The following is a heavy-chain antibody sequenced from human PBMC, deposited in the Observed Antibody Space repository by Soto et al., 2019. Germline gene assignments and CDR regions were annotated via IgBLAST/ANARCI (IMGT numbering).Heavy chain of an antibody. CDR3: AGESRSAAGTVEY. D-gene: IGHD6-13*01. V-gene: IGHV4-4*07. CDR2: TYASGNT. J-gene: IGHJ4*02. Sequence: QVQLQESGPGLVKPSETLSLTCTVSGASISNYYWSWIRQPAGKGLEWIGPTYASGNTNYNPSLKSRVDMSVDTYKNQFSLNLNSVTAADTAVYYCAGESRSAAGTVEYWGQGTLVTVSS. CDR1: GASISNYY.